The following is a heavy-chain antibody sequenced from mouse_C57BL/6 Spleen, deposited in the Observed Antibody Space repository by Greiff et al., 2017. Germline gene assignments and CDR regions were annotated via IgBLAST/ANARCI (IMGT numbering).Heavy chain of an antibody. Sequence: QVQLQQPGAELVRPGSSVKLSCKASGYTFTSYWMHWVKQRPIQGLEWIGNIDPSDSETHYNQKFKDKATLTVDKSSSTAYMQLSSLTSEDSAVYYCAGGGDGSSFFAYWGQGTLVTVSA. V-gene: IGHV1-52*01. CDR3: AGGGDGSSFFAY. CDR1: GYTFTSYW. J-gene: IGHJ3*01. CDR2: IDPSDSET. D-gene: IGHD1-1*01.